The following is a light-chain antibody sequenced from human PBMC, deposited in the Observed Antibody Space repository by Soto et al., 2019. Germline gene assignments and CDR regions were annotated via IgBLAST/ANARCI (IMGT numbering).Light chain of an antibody. CDR1: QSLLHSDGYNR. J-gene: IGKJ5*01. CDR2: LGS. Sequence: DIVMTQSPVSLPVTPGEPASISCRSSQSLLHSDGYNRLDWYVQKPGQSPKLLIYLGSIRAPGVPDRFSGSGSGTDFTLTITRVEAEDVGLYYCVQLQGFGQGTRLELK. CDR3: VQLQG. V-gene: IGKV2-28*01.